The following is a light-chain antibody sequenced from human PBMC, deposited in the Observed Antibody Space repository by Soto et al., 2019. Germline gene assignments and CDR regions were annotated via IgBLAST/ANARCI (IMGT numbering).Light chain of an antibody. Sequence: DSVFTQSPGTLSFSPGERATLSCRASQSVSSNYLAWYQQKPGQAPRLLIYGASTRASGIPDRFSGSGSGTDFTLTISRLEPEDSAVYYCQQYGSSPTWTFGQGTKVDIK. J-gene: IGKJ1*01. CDR1: QSVSSNY. V-gene: IGKV3-20*01. CDR3: QQYGSSPTWT. CDR2: GAS.